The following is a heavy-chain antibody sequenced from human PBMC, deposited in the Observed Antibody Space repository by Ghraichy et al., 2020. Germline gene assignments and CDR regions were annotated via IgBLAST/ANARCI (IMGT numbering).Heavy chain of an antibody. CDR2: IYYSGST. D-gene: IGHD6-19*01. Sequence: SETLSLTCTVSGGSISSYYWSWIRQPPGKGLEWIGYIYYSGSTNYNPSLKSRVTISVDTSKNQFSLKLSSVTAADTAVYYCARHLQHHSSGWYLTLPHDPNHDAFDIWGQGTMVTVSS. J-gene: IGHJ3*02. V-gene: IGHV4-59*08. CDR1: GGSISSYY. CDR3: ARHLQHHSSGWYLTLPHDPNHDAFDI.